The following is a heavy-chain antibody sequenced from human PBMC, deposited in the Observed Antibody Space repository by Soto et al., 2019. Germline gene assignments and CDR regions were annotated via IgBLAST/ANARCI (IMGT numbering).Heavy chain of an antibody. CDR1: GFTFSDYA. Sequence: GGSLRLSCAASGFTFSDYAMIWIRQVPGKGLQWVSGLYGSGRGIHYAESVKGRFTISRDNSAYAVYLQMNNLRVEDSAIYYCAKDAVSRDGVWLAHVWGQGTVVTVSS. V-gene: IGHV3-23*01. D-gene: IGHD5-12*01. CDR3: AKDAVSRDGVWLAHV. J-gene: IGHJ4*02. CDR2: LYGSGRGI.